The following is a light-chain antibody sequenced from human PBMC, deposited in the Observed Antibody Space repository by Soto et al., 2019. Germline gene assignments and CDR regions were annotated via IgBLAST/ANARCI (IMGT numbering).Light chain of an antibody. CDR2: EVT. CDR3: NSYTSTSARV. Sequence: QSALTQPASVSGSPGQSITISCTGTRNDVGGFNYVSWYHQHPGKAPKVIIYEVTNRPSGVSNRFPGSKSGNTASLTISGLQAEDEADYYCNSYTSTSARVFGGGTKVTVL. CDR1: RNDVGGFNY. V-gene: IGLV2-14*01. J-gene: IGLJ3*02.